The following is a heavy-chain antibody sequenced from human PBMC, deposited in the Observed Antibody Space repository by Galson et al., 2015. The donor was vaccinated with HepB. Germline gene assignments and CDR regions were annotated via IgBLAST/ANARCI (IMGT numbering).Heavy chain of an antibody. CDR3: VRDMTRFGGIMGASDI. J-gene: IGHJ3*02. CDR2: TYYRSKWFD. CDR1: GYSVSSYSVA. D-gene: IGHD3-16*01. V-gene: IGHV6-1*01. Sequence: CAISGYSVSSYSVAWNWIRQSPSRGLEWLGRTYYRSKWFDYYAVSVKSRRTINPDTSNIQPSLQLTSVTPEDTAVYYCVRDMTRFGGIMGASDIWGQGTMVAVSA.